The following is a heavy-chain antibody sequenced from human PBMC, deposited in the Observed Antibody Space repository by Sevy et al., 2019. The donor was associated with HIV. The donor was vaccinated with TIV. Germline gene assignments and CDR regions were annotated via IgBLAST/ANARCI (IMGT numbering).Heavy chain of an antibody. CDR3: ARGDYGGYYYGMDV. J-gene: IGHJ6*02. V-gene: IGHV6-1*01. Sequence: KQSQTLSLTCAISGDSVSSNSAAWNWIRQSPSRGLEWLGRTYYRSKSYNDYAVSVKSRITINPDTSKNQFSLQLNSVTPEETAVYYGARGDYGGYYYGMDVWGQGTTVTVSS. D-gene: IGHD4-17*01. CDR2: TYYRSKSYN. CDR1: GDSVSSNSAA.